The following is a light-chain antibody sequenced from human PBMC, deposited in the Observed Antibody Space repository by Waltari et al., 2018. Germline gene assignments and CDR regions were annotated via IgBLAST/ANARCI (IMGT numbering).Light chain of an antibody. Sequence: QSALTQPASVSGSPGQSIAISCTGTSSDVGSHNLVSWYQQHPGKAPKFLFYEVNQRPCGVSERFAGAKSGNTASLTVSGRQAEDEADYYCCSYVVGSKPYVVFGGGTKLTGL. CDR1: SSDVGSHNL. CDR2: EVN. V-gene: IGLV2-23*02. J-gene: IGLJ2*01. CDR3: CSYVVGSKPYVV.